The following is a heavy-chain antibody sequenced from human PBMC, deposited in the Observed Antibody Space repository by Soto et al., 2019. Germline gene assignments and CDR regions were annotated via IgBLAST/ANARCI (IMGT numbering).Heavy chain of an antibody. V-gene: IGHV3-30-3*01. Sequence: QVRLVESGGGAVQPGDSLRLSCAASGFTFSTYALHWVRQAPGKGLEWVALISYTGANQYYADSVKGRFTVSRDNYKNIATQHMTSLKPEDSAVYYCARDAFLYGGGAYYDHWGQGNLVTVSS. CDR1: GFTFSTYA. J-gene: IGHJ4*02. CDR3: ARDAFLYGGGAYYDH. D-gene: IGHD4-17*01. CDR2: ISYTGANQ.